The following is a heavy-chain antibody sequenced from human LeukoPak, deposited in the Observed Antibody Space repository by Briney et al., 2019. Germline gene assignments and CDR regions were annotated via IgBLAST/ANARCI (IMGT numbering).Heavy chain of an antibody. J-gene: IGHJ4*02. D-gene: IGHD6-19*01. CDR3: ASFETVAAYPFDY. Sequence: GGSLRLSCAASGFTFSDYYMSWIRQAPGKGLDWVSSISGNSIYIYYADSVKGRFTISRDNAKNSLYLQMSSLRVADTAVYYCASFETVAAYPFDYWGQGTLVTVSS. CDR2: ISGNSIYI. CDR1: GFTFSDYY. V-gene: IGHV3-11*06.